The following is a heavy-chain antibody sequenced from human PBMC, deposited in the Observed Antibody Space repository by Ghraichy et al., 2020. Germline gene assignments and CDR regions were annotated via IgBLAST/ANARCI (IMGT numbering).Heavy chain of an antibody. Sequence: GGSLRLSCAASGFTFSSYAMSWVRQAPGKGLEWVSAISGSGGSTYYADSVKGRFTISRDNSKNTLYLQMNSLRAEDTAVYYCARGYCTGGVCYSGYYFDYWGQGTLVTVSS. CDR1: GFTFSSYA. V-gene: IGHV3-23*01. CDR3: ARGYCTGGVCYSGYYFDY. J-gene: IGHJ4*02. CDR2: ISGSGGST. D-gene: IGHD2-8*02.